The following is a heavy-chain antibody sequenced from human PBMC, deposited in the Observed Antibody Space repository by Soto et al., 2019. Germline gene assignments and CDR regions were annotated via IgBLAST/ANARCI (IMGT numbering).Heavy chain of an antibody. D-gene: IGHD1-26*01. Sequence: QVQLVESGGGLVKPGGSLRLSCAASGFTFSDYYMSWIRQAPGKGLEWVSYISSSSSDTNYADSVKGRFTISRDNAKNSLYLQMNSLRAEDTAVYYCARVGVGATDNWFDPWGQGTLVTVSS. CDR2: ISSSSSDT. V-gene: IGHV3-11*06. J-gene: IGHJ5*02. CDR3: ARVGVGATDNWFDP. CDR1: GFTFSDYY.